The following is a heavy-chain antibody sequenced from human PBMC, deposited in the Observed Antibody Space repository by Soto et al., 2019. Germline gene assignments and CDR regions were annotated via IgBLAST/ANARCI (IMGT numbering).Heavy chain of an antibody. CDR3: ARVSYYGSGFSISYYYYYGMDV. J-gene: IGHJ6*02. Sequence: SETLSLTCAVYGGSFVGYYCSFIRHPPWKWREWIVEINHSGSTNYNPSLKSRVTISVDTSKNQFSLKLSSVTAADTAVYYCARVSYYGSGFSISYYYYYGMDVWGQGTTVTVS. CDR2: INHSGST. D-gene: IGHD3-10*01. CDR1: GGSFVGYY. V-gene: IGHV4-34*01.